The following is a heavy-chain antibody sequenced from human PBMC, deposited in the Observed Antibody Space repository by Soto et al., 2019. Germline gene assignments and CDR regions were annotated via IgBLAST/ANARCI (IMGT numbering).Heavy chain of an antibody. CDR3: ARDPSITGTPPYYYGMDV. CDR2: INPSGGST. J-gene: IGHJ6*02. V-gene: IGHV1-46*01. Sequence: ASVKVSCKASGYTFTSYYMHWVRQAPGQGLEWMGIINPSGGSTSYAQEFQGRVTMTRDTSTSTVYMELSSLRSEDTAVYYCARDPSITGTPPYYYGMDVWGQGTTVTVSS. CDR1: GYTFTSYY. D-gene: IGHD1-20*01.